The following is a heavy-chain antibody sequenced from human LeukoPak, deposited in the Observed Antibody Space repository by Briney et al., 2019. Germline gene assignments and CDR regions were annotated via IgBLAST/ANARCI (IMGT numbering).Heavy chain of an antibody. D-gene: IGHD1-26*01. CDR3: ARHGTGYFDY. CDR1: GGSISTYY. Sequence: PSETLSLTCTVSGGSISTYYWSWIRQPPGKRLEWIGYVYYSGSTYYNPSLQSRVTISVDTSKNRFSLKLSSMTAADTAVYYCARHGTGYFDYWGQGTLVTVSS. J-gene: IGHJ4*02. CDR2: VYYSGST. V-gene: IGHV4-59*08.